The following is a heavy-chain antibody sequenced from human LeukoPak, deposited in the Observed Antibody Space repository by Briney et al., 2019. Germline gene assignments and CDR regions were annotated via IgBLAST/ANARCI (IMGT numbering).Heavy chain of an antibody. CDR3: AKDLPQTTVFWYFDY. V-gene: IGHV3-21*04. CDR1: GFTFSSYS. J-gene: IGHJ4*02. Sequence: GGSLRLSCAASGFTFSSYSMNWVRQAPGKGLEWVSSISSSSSYIYYADSVKGRFSISRDNSRTTLYLQMNSLRAEDTAVYYCAKDLPQTTVFWYFDYWGQGTLVTVSS. D-gene: IGHD4-17*01. CDR2: ISSSSSYI.